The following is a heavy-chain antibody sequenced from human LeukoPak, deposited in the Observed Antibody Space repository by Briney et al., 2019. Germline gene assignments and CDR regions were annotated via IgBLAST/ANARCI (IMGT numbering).Heavy chain of an antibody. CDR1: GFTFSSYG. D-gene: IGHD3-10*01. J-gene: IGHJ4*02. CDR3: ARGPTYYYGSGSYYTGYYFDY. CDR2: TWYDGSNK. V-gene: IGHV3-33*01. Sequence: GGSLRLSCAASGFTFSSYGMHWVRQAPGKGLEWVAVTWYDGSNKYYADSVKGRFTISRDNSKNTLYLQMNSLRAEDTAVYYCARGPTYYYGSGSYYTGYYFDYWGQGTLVTVSS.